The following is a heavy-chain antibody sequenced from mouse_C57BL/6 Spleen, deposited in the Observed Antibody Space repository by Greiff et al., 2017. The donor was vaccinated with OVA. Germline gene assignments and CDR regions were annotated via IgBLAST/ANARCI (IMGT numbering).Heavy chain of an antibody. J-gene: IGHJ4*01. CDR3: TREDYGSSYYYAMDY. CDR1: GFTFSSYA. D-gene: IGHD1-1*01. Sequence: EVKLVESGEGLVKPGGSLKLSCAASGFTFSSYAMSWVRQTPEKRLEWVAYISSGGDYIYYADTVKGRFTISRDNARNTLYLQMSSLKSEDTAMYYCTREDYGSSYYYAMDYWGQGTSVTVSS. CDR2: ISSGGDYI. V-gene: IGHV5-9-1*02.